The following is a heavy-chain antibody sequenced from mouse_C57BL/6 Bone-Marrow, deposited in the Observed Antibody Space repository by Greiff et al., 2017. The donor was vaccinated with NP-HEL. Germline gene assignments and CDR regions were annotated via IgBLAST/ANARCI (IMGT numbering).Heavy chain of an antibody. D-gene: IGHD2-5*01. CDR2: ISSGGSYT. CDR3: ARRPFYYSNYDYAMDY. CDR1: GFTFSSYG. V-gene: IGHV5-6*02. Sequence: EVMLVESGGDLVKPGGSLKLSCAASGFTFSSYGMSWVRQTPDKRLEWVATISSGGSYTYYPDSVKGRFTISRDNAKNTLYLQMSSLKSEDTAMYYCARRPFYYSNYDYAMDYWGQGTSVTVSS. J-gene: IGHJ4*01.